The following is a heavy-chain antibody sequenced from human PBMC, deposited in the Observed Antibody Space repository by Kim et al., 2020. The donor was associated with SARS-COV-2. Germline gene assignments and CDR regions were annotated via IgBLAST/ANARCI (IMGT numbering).Heavy chain of an antibody. CDR3: AREGYYYGSGSPYYYYGMDV. D-gene: IGHD3-10*01. CDR2: IYSGGST. CDR1: GFTVSSNY. V-gene: IGHV3-66*01. J-gene: IGHJ6*02. Sequence: GGSLRLSCAASGFTVSSNYMSWVRQAPGKGLEWVSVIYSGGSTYYADSVKGRFTISRDNSKNTLYLQMNSLRAEDTAVYYCAREGYYYGSGSPYYYYGMDVWGQGTTVTVSS.